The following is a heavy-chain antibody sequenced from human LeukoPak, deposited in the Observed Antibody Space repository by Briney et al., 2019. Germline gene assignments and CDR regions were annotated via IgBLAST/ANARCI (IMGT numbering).Heavy chain of an antibody. CDR1: GFTFSDYY. Sequence: PGGSLRLSCAASGFTFSDYYMSWIRQAPGEGLEWVSYISSSGSTIYYADSVKGRFTICREQAKTSLYLQMHSLRVDEMAVYYCARGGTYYDFWSGYSQHSYFDYWGQGTLVTVRS. CDR2: ISSSGSTI. D-gene: IGHD3-3*01. CDR3: ARGGTYYDFWSGYSQHSYFDY. J-gene: IGHJ4*02. V-gene: IGHV3-11*01.